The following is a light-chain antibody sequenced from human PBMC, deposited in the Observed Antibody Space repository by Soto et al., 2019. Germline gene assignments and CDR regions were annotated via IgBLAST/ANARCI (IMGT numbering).Light chain of an antibody. J-gene: IGKJ2*02. V-gene: IGKV3-20*01. Sequence: DIVLTESPGTLSLSPGERATLSCRASQSISSSFLAWYQQKPGQAPRLLLHDSSDRATGIPDRFSGSGSGTDFTLTISAVEPEDLAVYYCQQYDTARSTFGQGTKVDIK. CDR3: QQYDTARST. CDR1: QSISSSF. CDR2: DSS.